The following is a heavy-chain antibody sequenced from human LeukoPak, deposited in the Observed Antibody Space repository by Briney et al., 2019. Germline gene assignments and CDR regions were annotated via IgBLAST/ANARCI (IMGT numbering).Heavy chain of an antibody. CDR2: IYYSGSA. CDR3: ASYYDFWSGYRY. D-gene: IGHD3-3*01. Sequence: SETLSLTCTVSGGSISSSSDYWGWIRQPPGKGLEWIGSIYYSGSAYYTPSLKSRVTVSVDTSKNQFSLKLSSVTAADTAVYYCASYYDFWSGYRYWGQGTLVTISS. J-gene: IGHJ4*02. CDR1: GGSISSSSDY. V-gene: IGHV4-39*07.